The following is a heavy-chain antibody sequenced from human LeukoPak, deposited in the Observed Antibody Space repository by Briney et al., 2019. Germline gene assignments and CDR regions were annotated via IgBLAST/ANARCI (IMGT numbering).Heavy chain of an antibody. D-gene: IGHD3-16*01. Sequence: PSETLSLTCTVSGGSISSYYWSWIRQPPGKGLEWIGYIYYSGSTNYNPSLKSRVTISVDTSKNQFSLKLSSVSAADTAVYYCARVMSVAWGNAFDIWGQGTMVTVSS. V-gene: IGHV4-59*01. CDR1: GGSISSYY. J-gene: IGHJ3*02. CDR3: ARVMSVAWGNAFDI. CDR2: IYYSGST.